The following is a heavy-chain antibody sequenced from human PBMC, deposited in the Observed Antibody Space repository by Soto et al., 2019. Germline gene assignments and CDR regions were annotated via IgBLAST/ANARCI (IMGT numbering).Heavy chain of an antibody. CDR1: GFTFSSYA. Sequence: EVQLLESGGSLVQPGGSLRLSCAASGFTFSSYAMSWVRQAPGKGLEWVSGISGSGGITYYADSVKGRFTISRDNSKNTLYLQLNSLRAEDTAVYYCAQSKVGATSNYFDYWGQGTLVTVSS. CDR3: AQSKVGATSNYFDY. CDR2: ISGSGGIT. D-gene: IGHD1-26*01. J-gene: IGHJ4*02. V-gene: IGHV3-23*01.